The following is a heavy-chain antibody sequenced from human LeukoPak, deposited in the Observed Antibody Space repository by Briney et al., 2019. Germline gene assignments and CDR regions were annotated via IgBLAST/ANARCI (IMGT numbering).Heavy chain of an antibody. J-gene: IGHJ3*02. V-gene: IGHV4-39*07. D-gene: IGHD3-22*01. Sequence: SETLSLTCTVSGGSISSSSYYWGWIRQPPGKGLEWIGSIYYSGSTYYNPSLKSRVTISVDTSKNQFSLKLSSVTAADTAVYYCARANTYYDSSGYSYRDAFDIWGQGTVVTVSS. CDR3: ARANTYYDSSGYSYRDAFDI. CDR2: IYYSGST. CDR1: GGSISSSSYY.